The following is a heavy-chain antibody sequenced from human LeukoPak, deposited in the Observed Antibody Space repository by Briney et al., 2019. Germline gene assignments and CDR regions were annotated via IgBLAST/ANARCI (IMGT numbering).Heavy chain of an antibody. Sequence: SQSLSLTCTVSGGSISSGGYYWSWIRQPPGKGLEWIGYIYHSGSTYYNPSLKSRVTISVDRSKNQFSLKLSSVTAADTAVYYCARLQYYDNSGYADYWGQGTLVTVSS. CDR1: GGSISSGGYY. J-gene: IGHJ4*02. V-gene: IGHV4-30-2*01. CDR2: IYHSGST. D-gene: IGHD3-22*01. CDR3: ARLQYYDNSGYADY.